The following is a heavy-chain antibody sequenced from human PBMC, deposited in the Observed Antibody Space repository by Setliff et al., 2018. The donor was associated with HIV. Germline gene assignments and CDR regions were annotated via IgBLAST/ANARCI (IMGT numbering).Heavy chain of an antibody. V-gene: IGHV4-4*09. Sequence: SETLSLTCTVSGGSINSHYWSWIRQPPGKGLEWMGYIYSTGSTTYNPSLNSRVTISVDTSKNQFSLNLNSVTAADTAVYYCARTTSLFPGIAAAQPWSYYYYMDVWGKGTTVTVSS. CDR2: IYSTGST. CDR3: ARTTSLFPGIAAAQPWSYYYYMDV. CDR1: GGSINSHY. J-gene: IGHJ6*03. D-gene: IGHD6-13*01.